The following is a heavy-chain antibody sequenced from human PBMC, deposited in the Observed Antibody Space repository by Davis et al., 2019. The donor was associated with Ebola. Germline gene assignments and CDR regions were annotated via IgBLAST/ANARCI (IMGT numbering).Heavy chain of an antibody. J-gene: IGHJ6*02. D-gene: IGHD6-13*01. CDR1: GFTFSSYW. CDR2: IKHDGSEK. V-gene: IGHV3-7*01. CDR3: ARDIAAAALYYYGMDV. Sequence: GGSLRLSCAASGFTFSSYWMSWVRQAPGKGLEWVANIKHDGSEKYYVDSVKGRFTISRDNAKNSLYLQMNSLRAEDTAVYYCARDIAAAALYYYGMDVWGQGTTVTVSS.